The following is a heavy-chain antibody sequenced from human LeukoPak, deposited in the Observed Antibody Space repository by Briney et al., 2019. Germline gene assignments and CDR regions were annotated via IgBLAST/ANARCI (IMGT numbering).Heavy chain of an antibody. V-gene: IGHV5-51*01. Sequence: GESLKISCKGSGYSFTSYWIGWVRQMPGKGLEWMGIIYPGDSDTRYSPSFQGQVTISADKSISTAYLRWSSLKASDTAMYYCARTYGDYVDWFDPWGQGTLVTVSS. CDR2: IYPGDSDT. J-gene: IGHJ5*02. CDR3: ARTYGDYVDWFDP. D-gene: IGHD4-17*01. CDR1: GYSFTSYW.